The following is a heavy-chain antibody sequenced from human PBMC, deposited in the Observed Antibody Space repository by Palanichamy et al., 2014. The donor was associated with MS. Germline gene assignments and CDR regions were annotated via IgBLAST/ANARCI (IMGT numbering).Heavy chain of an antibody. D-gene: IGHD4-11*01. CDR2: TSYDGSNK. CDR1: GFTFSSYA. CDR3: ARTSTVTYNFDY. Sequence: QVQLVESGGGVVQPGRSLRLSCAASGFTFSSYAMHWVRQAPGKGLEWVAVTSYDGSNKYYADSVKGRFTISRDNSKNTLYLQMNSLRAEDTAVYYCARTSTVTYNFDYWGQGTLVTVSS. J-gene: IGHJ4*02. V-gene: IGHV3-30*04.